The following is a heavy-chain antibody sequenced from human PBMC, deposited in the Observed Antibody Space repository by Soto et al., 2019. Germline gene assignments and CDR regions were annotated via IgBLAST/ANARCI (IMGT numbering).Heavy chain of an antibody. J-gene: IGHJ5*02. D-gene: IGHD2-2*01. Sequence: QVQLQESGPGLVKPSQTLSLTCTFSGGSSSTSSWNWIRQSARKGLEWIGRIYSSGSTNYNPYFNNRVTMSLDTSRNQFSLKLTSVTAADTAVYYCAKRGREARAPGVDNWLDPWGQGIRVIVSS. V-gene: IGHV4-4*07. CDR3: AKRGREARAPGVDNWLDP. CDR2: IYSSGST. CDR1: GGSSSTSS.